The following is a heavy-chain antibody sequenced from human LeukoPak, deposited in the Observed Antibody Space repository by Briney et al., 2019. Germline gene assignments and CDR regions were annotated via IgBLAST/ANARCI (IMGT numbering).Heavy chain of an antibody. CDR1: GFIFSNDA. CDR2: IWSDGSNK. CDR3: ARDPAGSGFAFDS. J-gene: IGHJ4*02. D-gene: IGHD1-1*01. Sequence: GGSLRLSCAASGFIFSNDAMHWVRQAPGKGLGWVAFIWSDGSNKYYADSVKGRFTISRDNSEDTLYLQMNSLRVEDTAVYCCARDPAGSGFAFDSWGQGALVTVSS. V-gene: IGHV3-33*01.